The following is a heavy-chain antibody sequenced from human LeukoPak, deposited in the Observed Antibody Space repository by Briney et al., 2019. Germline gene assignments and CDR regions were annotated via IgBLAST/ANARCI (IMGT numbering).Heavy chain of an antibody. V-gene: IGHV1-69*04. D-gene: IGHD2-21*02. CDR3: VRDMSPPGVLVTADYGLDV. Sequence: GASVKVSCKASGGSYDRYGVSWVRQAPGQGLEWMGRIIPLVEDDIYSQKFQGRVTISADRFTSTAYMEVRRLRPEDTAVYFCVRDMSPPGVLVTADYGLDVWGQGTAVTVSS. J-gene: IGHJ6*02. CDR1: GGSYDRYG. CDR2: IIPLVEDD.